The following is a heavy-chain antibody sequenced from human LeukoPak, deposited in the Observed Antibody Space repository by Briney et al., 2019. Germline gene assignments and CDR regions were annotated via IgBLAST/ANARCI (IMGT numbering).Heavy chain of an antibody. D-gene: IGHD2-15*01. CDR2: ISISSIYI. J-gene: IGHJ4*02. CDR3: ARDPLDCSGGSCYSSCDY. Sequence: GGSLRLSXAASGFTFSSYSMTWFRQAPGKGLEWFSSISISSIYIYYADQVKGRFTSSRDNAKNSLYLQMNSLRAEDTAVYYCARDPLDCSGGSCYSSCDYWGQGTLVTVSS. CDR1: GFTFSSYS. V-gene: IGHV3-21*01.